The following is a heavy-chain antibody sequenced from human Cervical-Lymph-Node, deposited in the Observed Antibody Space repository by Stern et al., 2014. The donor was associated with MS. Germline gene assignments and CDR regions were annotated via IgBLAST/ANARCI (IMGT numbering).Heavy chain of an antibody. J-gene: IGHJ5*01. D-gene: IGHD3-10*01. CDR2: ISSSSTSI. Sequence: EMQLVESGGGLVKPGGSLRLSCAASGFTFSSYTLTWVRQAPGKGLEWVSSISSSSTSIDYADSVKGRFTISRDNANNSLYLQMSRLRAEDTAVYYCARRHGSAYDSWGKGTLVTVSS. CDR1: GFTFSSYT. V-gene: IGHV3-21*01. CDR3: ARRHGSAYDS.